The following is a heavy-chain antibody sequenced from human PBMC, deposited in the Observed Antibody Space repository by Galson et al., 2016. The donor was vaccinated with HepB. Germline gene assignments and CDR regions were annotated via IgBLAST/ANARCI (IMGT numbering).Heavy chain of an antibody. Sequence: QSGAEVKKPGESLKISCKASGSSFTSYWIGWVRQMPGKGLEWMGIIYPGDSDTRYSPSFQGQVTISADKSISTAYLQWSSLKASDTAMYYCATSRPGGLGLRFLEWSRVGGYWGQGTLVTVSS. J-gene: IGHJ4*02. CDR3: ATSRPGGLGLRFLEWSRVGGY. V-gene: IGHV5-51*01. CDR1: GSSFTSYW. D-gene: IGHD3-3*01. CDR2: IYPGDSDT.